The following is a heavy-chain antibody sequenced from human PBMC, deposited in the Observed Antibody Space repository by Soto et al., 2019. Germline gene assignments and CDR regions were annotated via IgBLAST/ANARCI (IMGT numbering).Heavy chain of an antibody. J-gene: IGHJ3*01. Sequence: QVQLQESGPGLVKPSQTLSLTCTVSGGSISSGDYYWNWIRQPPGKGLEWIGSIYYSGSTYYSPSLKRRVTISVSTSKNPSSLKLSSVAAADTAVYYCVRGDPGACSSTSCSDAFDLWGRGTMVAVSS. V-gene: IGHV4-30-4*01. CDR1: GGSISSGDYY. CDR3: VRGDPGACSSTSCSDAFDL. CDR2: IYYSGST. D-gene: IGHD2-2*01.